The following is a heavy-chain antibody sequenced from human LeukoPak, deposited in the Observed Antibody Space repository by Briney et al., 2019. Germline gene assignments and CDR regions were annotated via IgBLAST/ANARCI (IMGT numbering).Heavy chain of an antibody. Sequence: GESLKISCKGSGYSFTSYWIGWVRQMPGKGLEWMGIIYPGDSDTRYSPSFQGQVTISADKSISTAYLQWSSLKASDTAMYYCARSRSLRDGYNSESLDYWGQGTLVTVYS. J-gene: IGHJ4*02. CDR1: GYSFTSYW. CDR2: IYPGDSDT. CDR3: ARSRSLRDGYNSESLDY. D-gene: IGHD5-24*01. V-gene: IGHV5-51*01.